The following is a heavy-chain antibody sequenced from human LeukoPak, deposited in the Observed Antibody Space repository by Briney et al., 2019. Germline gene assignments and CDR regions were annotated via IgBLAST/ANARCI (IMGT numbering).Heavy chain of an antibody. Sequence: GGSLRLSCAASGFTFSSYAMHWVRQAPGKGLEWVAVISYDGSNKYYADSVKGRFTISRDNSKNTLYLQMNSLRAEDTAVYYCARDRGTSPSENWFDPWGQGTLVTVSS. CDR3: ARDRGTSPSENWFDP. V-gene: IGHV3-30-3*01. CDR2: ISYDGSNK. CDR1: GFTFSSYA. D-gene: IGHD1-1*01. J-gene: IGHJ5*02.